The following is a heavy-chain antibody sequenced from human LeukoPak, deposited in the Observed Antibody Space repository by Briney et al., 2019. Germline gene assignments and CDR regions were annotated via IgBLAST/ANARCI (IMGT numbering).Heavy chain of an antibody. V-gene: IGHV3-23*01. D-gene: IGHD3-16*02. Sequence: GGSLRLSCVGSGFIFRSYAVTWVRQAPGKGLDWVSSITANGDTTYYADFVKGRFTISRDNSRNTLYLQMSSLRAEDTALYYCAKNGDYVWGSYRSDYYYGMDVWGQGTTVTVSS. J-gene: IGHJ6*02. CDR1: GFIFRSYA. CDR2: ITANGDTT. CDR3: AKNGDYVWGSYRSDYYYGMDV.